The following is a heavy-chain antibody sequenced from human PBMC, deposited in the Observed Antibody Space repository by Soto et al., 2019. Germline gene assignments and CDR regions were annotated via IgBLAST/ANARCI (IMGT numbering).Heavy chain of an antibody. CDR1: GLTFRSYW. Sequence: EVRLVESGGGLVQPRGSLRLSCAASGLTFRSYWMNWVRQAPGKGLEWVANIKQDGSEKYYVDSVKGRFTISRDNAKNSLYLQMNSLTAEDTAVYYCARAGYSSGWRFDYWGQGTLVTVSS. CDR2: IKQDGSEK. CDR3: ARAGYSSGWRFDY. V-gene: IGHV3-7*01. J-gene: IGHJ4*02. D-gene: IGHD6-19*01.